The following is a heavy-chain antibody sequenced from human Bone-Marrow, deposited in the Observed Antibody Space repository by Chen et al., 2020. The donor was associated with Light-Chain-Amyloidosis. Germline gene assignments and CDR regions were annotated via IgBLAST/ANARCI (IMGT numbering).Heavy chain of an antibody. Sequence: QVQLVESGGGVVQPGRSLRLSCAASGFTFSSYAMHWVRQAPGKGLEWVAVISYDGSNKYYADSVKGRFTISRDNSKNTLYLQMNSLRAEDTAVYYCAREHYGMDVCGQGTTVTVSS. V-gene: IGHV3-30-3*01. CDR1: GFTFSSYA. CDR3: AREHYGMDV. CDR2: ISYDGSNK. J-gene: IGHJ6*02.